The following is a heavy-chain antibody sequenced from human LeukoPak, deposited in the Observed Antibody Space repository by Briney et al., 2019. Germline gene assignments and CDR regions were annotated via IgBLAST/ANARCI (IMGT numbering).Heavy chain of an antibody. J-gene: IGHJ4*02. Sequence: GGSLRLSCAASGFTFNTYWVSWVRQAPGKGLEWVANINPDGSEKSYVGSVKGRLTISRDNAKNSLFLHVNSLRAADTAVYYCARGTGIYYIYWGQGTLVTVSS. V-gene: IGHV3-7*01. D-gene: IGHD1-26*01. CDR1: GFTFNTYW. CDR2: INPDGSEK. CDR3: ARGTGIYYIY.